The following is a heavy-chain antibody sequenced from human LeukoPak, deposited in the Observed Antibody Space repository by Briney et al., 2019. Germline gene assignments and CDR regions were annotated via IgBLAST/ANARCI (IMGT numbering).Heavy chain of an antibody. J-gene: IGHJ4*02. CDR1: GYRFSSYW. V-gene: IGHV5-51*01. CDR2: IYHGDSDT. D-gene: IGHD3-10*01. Sequence: GESLKISCKGSGYRFSSYWIGWVRQMPGKGLEWMGIIYHGDSDTRYSPSFQGLVTISADKPISTAYLQWSSLKASDTAMYFCARRDGSGSPHFDYWGQGTLVTVSS. CDR3: ARRDGSGSPHFDY.